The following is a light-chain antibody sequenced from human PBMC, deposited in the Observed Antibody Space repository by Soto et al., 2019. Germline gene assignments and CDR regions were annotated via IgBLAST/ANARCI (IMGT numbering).Light chain of an antibody. CDR1: SSNIESNA. CDR2: SNN. J-gene: IGLJ2*01. V-gene: IGLV1-44*01. CDR3: AAWDDSLNGVV. Sequence: QSVLTQPPSASGTPGQRVTISCSGSSSNIESNAVNWYQQLPGTAPKLLIYSNNQRPSGVPDRFSGSKSGTSASLVISGLQSEDEADYYCAAWDDSLNGVVFGGGTKLTVL.